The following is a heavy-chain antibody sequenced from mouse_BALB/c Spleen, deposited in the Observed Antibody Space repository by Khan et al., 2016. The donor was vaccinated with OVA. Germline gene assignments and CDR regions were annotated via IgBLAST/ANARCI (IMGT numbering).Heavy chain of an antibody. J-gene: IGHJ2*01. CDR2: ILPGSGST. D-gene: IGHD1-1*01. CDR1: GYTFSGYW. Sequence: VQLQESGAELMKPGASVKISCKATGYTFSGYWIEWVKQRPGHGLEWIGEILPGSGSTKYNEKFKGKATLTADTSSNTAYMQLSSLTSEDSAVYYCARSRYYGSSYFDYWGQGTTLTGSS. V-gene: IGHV1-9*01. CDR3: ARSRYYGSSYFDY.